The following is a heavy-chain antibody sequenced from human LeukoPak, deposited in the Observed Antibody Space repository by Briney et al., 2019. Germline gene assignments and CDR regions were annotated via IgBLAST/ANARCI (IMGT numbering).Heavy chain of an antibody. CDR1: GYTFTSYD. CDR2: MNPNSGNT. V-gene: IGHV1-8*01. Sequence: GASVKVSCKASGYTFTSYDINWVRQATGQGLEWMGWMNPNSGNTGYAQKFQGRVTMTRNTSISTAYMKLSSLRSEDTAVYYCARGTIGCTNGVCNYYYYGMDVWGQGTTVTVSS. CDR3: ARGTIGCTNGVCNYYYYGMDV. J-gene: IGHJ6*02. D-gene: IGHD2-8*01.